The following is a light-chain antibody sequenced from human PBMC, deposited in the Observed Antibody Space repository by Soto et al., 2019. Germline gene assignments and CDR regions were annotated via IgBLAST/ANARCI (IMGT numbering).Light chain of an antibody. CDR3: PQYACLPRS. CDR1: RIVSSSY. CDR2: GVS. J-gene: IGKJ1*01. V-gene: IGKV3-20*01. Sequence: LNHGRGGVYVKRAERATLSCRASRIVSSSYLAWYQQKPGQAPRLLIYGVSSRPTGIPDRFSGSGSGTDFTLTIGSLEPEEFAVYYCPQYACLPRSFGQGTKVDI.